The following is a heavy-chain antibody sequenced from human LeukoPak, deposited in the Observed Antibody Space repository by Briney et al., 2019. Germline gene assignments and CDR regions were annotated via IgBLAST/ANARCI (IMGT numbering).Heavy chain of an antibody. D-gene: IGHD3-9*01. CDR1: GFTFSSYA. CDR3: ATGMGVYDILTGYSYRDY. J-gene: IGHJ4*02. V-gene: IGHV3-23*01. Sequence: QSGGSLRLSCAASGFTFSSYAMSWVRQAPGKGLEWVSAISGSGGSTYYADSVKGRFTISRDSSKNTLYLQMNSLRAEDTAVYYCATGMGVYDILTGYSYRDYWGQGTLVTVSS. CDR2: ISGSGGST.